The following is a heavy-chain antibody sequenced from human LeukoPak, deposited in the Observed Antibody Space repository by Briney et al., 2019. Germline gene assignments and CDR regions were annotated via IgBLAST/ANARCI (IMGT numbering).Heavy chain of an antibody. D-gene: IGHD1-26*01. CDR2: ISSSSSYI. CDR1: GFTFSSYS. CDR3: ARYCYGIVGATCYAFDI. J-gene: IGHJ3*02. V-gene: IGHV3-21*01. Sequence: GGSLRLSCAASGFTFSSYSMNWVRQAPGKGLEWVSSISSSSSYIYYADSVKGRFTISRDHAKKSLYLQMNSLRAEDTAVYYCARYCYGIVGATCYAFDIWGQGTMVTVSS.